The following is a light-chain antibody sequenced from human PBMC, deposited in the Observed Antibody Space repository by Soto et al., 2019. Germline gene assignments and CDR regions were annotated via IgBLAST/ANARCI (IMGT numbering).Light chain of an antibody. CDR2: GAS. V-gene: IGKV3-20*01. CDR3: QQYGSSPIT. Sequence: EIVLTQSPGTLSLSPGERVTLSCRASQTITANYLAWYQQKPGQAPRLLIYGASSRATGVPDWFSGSGSGTEFSLTISRLEPEDFALFHCQQYGSSPITFGQGTRLEIK. CDR1: QTITANY. J-gene: IGKJ5*01.